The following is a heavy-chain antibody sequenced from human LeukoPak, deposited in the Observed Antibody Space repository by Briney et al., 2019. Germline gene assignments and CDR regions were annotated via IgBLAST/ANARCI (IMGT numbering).Heavy chain of an antibody. CDR1: GGTFSSYA. CDR3: ARGSGHYDADYFDY. CDR2: IIPIFGTA. D-gene: IGHD2-15*01. Sequence: GSSVKVSCKASGGTFSSYAISWVRQAPGQGLEWMGGIIPIFGTANYAQKFQGRVTITADKSTSTAYMELSSLRSEDTAVYYCARGSGHYDADYFDYWGQGTLVTVSS. J-gene: IGHJ4*02. V-gene: IGHV1-69*06.